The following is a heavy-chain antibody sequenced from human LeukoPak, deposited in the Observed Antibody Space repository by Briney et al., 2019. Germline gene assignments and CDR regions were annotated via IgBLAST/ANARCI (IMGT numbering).Heavy chain of an antibody. CDR2: INHSGFT. D-gene: IGHD4-17*01. V-gene: IGHV4-34*01. Sequence: SETLSLNCAVYGGSFSAYYWSWFRQPPGKGLEWIGEINHSGFTNYNPSLKSRVTISVDTSKNQFSLRLSSVTAADTAVYYCARAGSFGDYDAFDIWGQGTMVTVSS. CDR1: GGSFSAYY. CDR3: ARAGSFGDYDAFDI. J-gene: IGHJ3*02.